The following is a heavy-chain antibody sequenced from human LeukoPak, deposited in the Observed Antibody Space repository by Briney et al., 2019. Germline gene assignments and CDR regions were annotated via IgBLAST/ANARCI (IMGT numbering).Heavy chain of an antibody. J-gene: IGHJ4*02. CDR2: IYYTGST. V-gene: IGHV4-39*01. D-gene: IGHD1-26*01. Sequence: PSEPLSLPCSVSGASISGGTYYWGWIRQPPGKGLEWLGSIYYTGSTYDNPSLTSRVTISVDTSKNQLSLKLSSVTAADTAVYYCARRGGSGRAFDYWGQGTLVTVSS. CDR3: ARRGGSGRAFDY. CDR1: GASISGGTYY.